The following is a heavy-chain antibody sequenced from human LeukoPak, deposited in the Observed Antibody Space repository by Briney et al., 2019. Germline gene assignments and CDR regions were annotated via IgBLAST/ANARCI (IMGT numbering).Heavy chain of an antibody. CDR3: AREKRESYASYYYYYYMDV. CDR1: GGTFSSYA. J-gene: IGHJ6*03. CDR2: IIPIFGTA. D-gene: IGHD3-10*01. V-gene: IGHV1-69*05. Sequence: ASVKVSCEASGGTFSSYAISWVRQAPGQGLEWMGRIIPIFGTANYAQKFQGRVTITTDESTSTAYMELSSLRSEDTAVYYCAREKRESYASYYYYYYMDVWGKGTTVTVSS.